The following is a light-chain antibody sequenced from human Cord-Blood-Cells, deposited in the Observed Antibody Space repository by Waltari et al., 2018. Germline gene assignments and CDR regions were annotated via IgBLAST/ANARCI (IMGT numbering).Light chain of an antibody. V-gene: IGKV1-5*03. Sequence: DIQMTQSPSTLSASVGDRVPITCRASQSISSWLAWYQQKPGKAPKLLIYKASSLESGVTSRLSGSGSGTEFTLTISSLQPDDFATYYCQQYNSYPYTFGQGTKLEIK. CDR3: QQYNSYPYT. J-gene: IGKJ2*01. CDR2: KAS. CDR1: QSISSW.